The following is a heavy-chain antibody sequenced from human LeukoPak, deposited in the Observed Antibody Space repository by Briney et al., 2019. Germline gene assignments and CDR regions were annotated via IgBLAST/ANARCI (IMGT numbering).Heavy chain of an antibody. Sequence: PSETLSLTCTVSRGSMNSNTYFWGWVRQPPGKGLEWIGSIYYNGSTYYNPSLKSRVTMSVDTSKNQFSLKLSSVTAADTAIYYCARDEPDSSSWYGDAFDIWGQGTMVTVSS. CDR3: ARDEPDSSSWYGDAFDI. CDR2: IYYNGST. CDR1: RGSMNSNTYF. V-gene: IGHV4-39*07. J-gene: IGHJ3*02. D-gene: IGHD6-13*01.